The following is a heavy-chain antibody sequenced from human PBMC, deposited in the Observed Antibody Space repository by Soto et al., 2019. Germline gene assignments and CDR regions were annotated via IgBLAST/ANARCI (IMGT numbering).Heavy chain of an antibody. CDR2: IYATGTT. V-gene: IGHV4-4*07. CDR1: GASISGFY. Sequence: SETLSLTCTVSGASISGFYWSWIRKSAGKGLEWIGRIYATGTTDYNPSLKSRVMMSVDTSKKQFSLKLRSVTAADTAVYYCVRDGTKNLRDRFDPWGQGISVTAYS. CDR3: VRDGTKNLRDRFDP. D-gene: IGHD1-1*01. J-gene: IGHJ5*02.